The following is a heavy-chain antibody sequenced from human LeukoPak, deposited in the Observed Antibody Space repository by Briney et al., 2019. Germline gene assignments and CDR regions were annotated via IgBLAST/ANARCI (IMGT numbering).Heavy chain of an antibody. D-gene: IGHD4-17*01. CDR1: GGSISSYY. CDR3: ARSRNYGDYGD. J-gene: IGHJ4*02. Sequence: SETLSLTCTVSGGSISSYYWSWIRQPPGKGLEWIGYIYYSGSTNYNPSLKSRVTISVDTSKNQFSLKLSSVTAADTAVYYCARSRNYGDYGDWGQGTLVTVSS. CDR2: IYYSGST. V-gene: IGHV4-59*08.